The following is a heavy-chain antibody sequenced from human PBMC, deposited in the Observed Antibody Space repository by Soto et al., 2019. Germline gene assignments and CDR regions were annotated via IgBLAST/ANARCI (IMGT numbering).Heavy chain of an antibody. Sequence: GGSLRLSCAASGFTFSSYSMNWVRQAPGKGLEWVSSISSSSSYIYYADSVKSRFTISRDNAKNSLYLQMNSLRAEDTAVYYCARGLCISTSCLDYWGQGTLVTVSS. CDR1: GFTFSSYS. CDR3: ARGLCISTSCLDY. J-gene: IGHJ4*02. D-gene: IGHD2-2*01. CDR2: ISSSSSYI. V-gene: IGHV3-21*01.